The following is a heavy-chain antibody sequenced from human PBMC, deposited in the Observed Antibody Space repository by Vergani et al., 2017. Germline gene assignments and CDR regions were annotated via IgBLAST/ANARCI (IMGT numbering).Heavy chain of an antibody. CDR1: GYTFTGYY. CDR3: ARGFYYDRFQRTLGY. J-gene: IGHJ4*02. Sequence: QVQLVQSGAEVKKPGASVKVSCKASGYTFTGYYMHWVRQAPGQGLEWMGWINPNSGGTNYAQKFQGRVTMTRDTSISTAYMELSRLRSDATAVYYCARGFYYDRFQRTLGYWGQGTLVTVSS. V-gene: IGHV1-2*02. CDR2: INPNSGGT. D-gene: IGHD3-22*01.